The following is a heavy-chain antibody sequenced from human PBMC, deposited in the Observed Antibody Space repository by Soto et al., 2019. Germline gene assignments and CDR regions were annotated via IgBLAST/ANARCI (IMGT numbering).Heavy chain of an antibody. J-gene: IGHJ4*02. V-gene: IGHV4-59*12. Sequence: PSETLSLTCTVSGGSINNYYWSWIRQPPGDGLEWIGSIYYAGSSNYNPSLNSRVTISLDTSKNHFSLKLTSVTAADTAVYYCARVLRYYDSSGTDWGQGTLVTVSS. CDR2: IYYAGSS. CDR1: GGSINNYY. CDR3: ARVLRYYDSSGTD. D-gene: IGHD3-22*01.